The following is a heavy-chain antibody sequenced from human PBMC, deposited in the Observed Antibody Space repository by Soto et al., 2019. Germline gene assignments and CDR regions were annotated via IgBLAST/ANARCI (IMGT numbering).Heavy chain of an antibody. CDR3: ARHRAETYYDFWSGYYFGY. CDR2: INAGNGNT. J-gene: IGHJ4*02. V-gene: IGHV1-3*01. D-gene: IGHD3-3*01. Sequence: AASVKVSCKASGYTFTSYAMHWVRQAPGQRLEWMGWINAGNGNTKYSQKFQGRVTITRDTSASTAYMELSSLRSEDTAVYYCARHRAETYYDFWSGYYFGYWGQGTLVTVSS. CDR1: GYTFTSYA.